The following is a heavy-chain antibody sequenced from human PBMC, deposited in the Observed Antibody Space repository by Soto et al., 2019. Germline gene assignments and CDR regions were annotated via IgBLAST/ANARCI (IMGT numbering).Heavy chain of an antibody. D-gene: IGHD3-16*01. V-gene: IGHV3-33*05. Sequence: VQLVESGGGVVQPGTSLRLSCVGSGFTFRSYVIHWVRQAPGKGLEWVALTSYDGSNNFYGDSVKGRFTISRHNSRNTVELQMDSLRFDDTALNFCAREGTTGELDVWGQGARVSVSS. J-gene: IGHJ4*02. CDR1: GFTFRSYV. CDR3: AREGTTGELDV. CDR2: TSYDGSNN.